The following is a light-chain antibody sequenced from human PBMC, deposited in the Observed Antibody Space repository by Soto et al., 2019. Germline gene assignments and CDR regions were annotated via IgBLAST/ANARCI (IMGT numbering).Light chain of an antibody. J-gene: IGKJ4*01. CDR1: QSVNNN. Sequence: EIEMTQSPATLSVSPGERATLSCRASQSVNNNLAWYQQKAGQAPRLLIYGTSTRATGISARFSGSGSGTEFTLTITSLQSEDFAVYYCQHYHNWPFTFGGGTK. CDR3: QHYHNWPFT. V-gene: IGKV3-15*01. CDR2: GTS.